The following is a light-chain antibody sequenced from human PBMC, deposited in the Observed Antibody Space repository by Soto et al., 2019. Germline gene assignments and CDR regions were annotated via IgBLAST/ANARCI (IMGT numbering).Light chain of an antibody. CDR3: QSYDSSNGVV. V-gene: IGLV6-57*04. CDR1: SGSIASNY. J-gene: IGLJ2*01. CDR2: EDN. Sequence: LTQPHSVSESPGKTVTISCTRSSGSIASNYVQWYQQRPGSAPTTVIYEDNQRPSGVPDRFSGSIDSSSNSASLTISGLKTEDEADYYCQSYDSSNGVVFGGGTKVTVL.